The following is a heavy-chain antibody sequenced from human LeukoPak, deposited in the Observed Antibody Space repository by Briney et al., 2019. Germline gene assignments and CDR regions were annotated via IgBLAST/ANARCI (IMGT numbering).Heavy chain of an antibody. D-gene: IGHD3-10*01. CDR2: ISWNSGSI. CDR3: AIPAPFGELYGAFDI. V-gene: IGHV3-9*01. J-gene: IGHJ3*02. Sequence: GGSLRLSCAASGFTFDDYAMHWVRQAPGKGLEWVSGISWNSGSIGYADSVKGRFTTSRDNAKNSLYLQMNSLRAEDTALYYCAIPAPFGELYGAFDIWGQGTMVTVSS. CDR1: GFTFDDYA.